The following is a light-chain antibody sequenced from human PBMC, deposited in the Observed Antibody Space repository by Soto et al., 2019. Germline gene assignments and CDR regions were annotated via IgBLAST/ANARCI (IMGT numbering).Light chain of an antibody. CDR2: GAS. Sequence: EIVMSQSASALSVSPGERATLSCRASQSVSSSYLAWYQQKPGQAPRLLIYGASSRATGIPDRFSGSGSGTDFTLTISRLEPEDFAVYYCQQYGSSPTFGQGTKVDI. V-gene: IGKV3-20*01. CDR1: QSVSSSY. J-gene: IGKJ1*01. CDR3: QQYGSSPT.